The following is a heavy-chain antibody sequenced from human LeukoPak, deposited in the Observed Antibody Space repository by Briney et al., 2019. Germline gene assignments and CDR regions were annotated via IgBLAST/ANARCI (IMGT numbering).Heavy chain of an antibody. D-gene: IGHD3-16*01. CDR1: GFAFSGFE. CDR2: IDVTGKKI. V-gene: IGHV3-48*03. CDR3: ARENYVRGYDY. Sequence: GGSLRLSCAASGFAFSGFEMNWVRQAPGKGPEWIAYIDVTGKKIRYADSVKGRFTISRDNANSSVYLQMNSLRVDDTAVYYCARENYVRGYDYWGQGTLVAVSS. J-gene: IGHJ4*02.